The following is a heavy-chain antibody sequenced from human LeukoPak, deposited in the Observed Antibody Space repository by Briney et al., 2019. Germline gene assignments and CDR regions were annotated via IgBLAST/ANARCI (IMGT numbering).Heavy chain of an antibody. V-gene: IGHV3-30-3*01. CDR2: ISYDGAVK. Sequence: GGSLRLSCAASGFTFRSYAIHWVRQTPGKGLEWVAFISYDGAVKYYADSVKGRFTISRDNSKNTLYLQMNSLRAEDTAVYYCASDLRGYSYGYNWFDPWGQGTLVTVSS. CDR3: ASDLRGYSYGYNWFDP. CDR1: GFTFRSYA. D-gene: IGHD5-18*01. J-gene: IGHJ5*02.